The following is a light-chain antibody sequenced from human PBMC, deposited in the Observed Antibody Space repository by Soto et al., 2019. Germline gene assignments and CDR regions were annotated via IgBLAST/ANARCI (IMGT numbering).Light chain of an antibody. CDR1: SSDFGSYSH. CDR2: EVT. Sequence: QAALTEPASVSWSPGQSITMSCSGTSSDFGSYSHVAWYQQFPGKTPKLIIYEVTYRPSGVSHRFSASKSGNTASLTISGLQAGDEADYYCISYTGSSTSYVFGTGTKVTVL. V-gene: IGLV2-14*01. J-gene: IGLJ1*01. CDR3: ISYTGSSTSYV.